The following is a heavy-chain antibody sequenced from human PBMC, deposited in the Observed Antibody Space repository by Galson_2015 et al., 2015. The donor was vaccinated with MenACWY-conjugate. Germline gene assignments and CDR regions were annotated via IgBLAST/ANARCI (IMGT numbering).Heavy chain of an antibody. Sequence: SLRLSCAASGSSLSRYSMNWVRQAPGKGLEWISYITSSSSTIYYADSVKGRFTISRDNAKNSLYLQMNSLRAEDTAVYYCARVGYGESVTPDDYWGRGTLVTVSS. CDR3: ARVGYGESVTPDDY. V-gene: IGHV3-48*04. J-gene: IGHJ4*02. CDR1: GSSLSRYS. D-gene: IGHD4-17*01. CDR2: ITSSSSTI.